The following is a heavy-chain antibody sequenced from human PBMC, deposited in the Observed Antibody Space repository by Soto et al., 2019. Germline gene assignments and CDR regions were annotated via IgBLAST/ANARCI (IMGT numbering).Heavy chain of an antibody. CDR2: IYYSGST. CDR3: ARASYDSSTYYLDY. CDR1: GASISGGDYY. V-gene: IGHV4-30-4*01. Sequence: QVQLQESGPGLVKPSQTLSLTCTVSGASISGGDYYWTWIRQPPGKGLEWIGSIYYSGSTYYNPSLKSRVTISVDTSNNQFSLKLSSVTAADTAVYYCARASYDSSTYYLDYWGQGTLVTVSS. J-gene: IGHJ4*02. D-gene: IGHD3-22*01.